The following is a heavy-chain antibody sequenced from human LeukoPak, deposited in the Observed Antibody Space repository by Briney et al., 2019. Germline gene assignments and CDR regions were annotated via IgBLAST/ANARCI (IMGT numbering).Heavy chain of an antibody. D-gene: IGHD3-10*01. Sequence: ASVKVSCKVSGYTLTELSMHWVRQAPGKGLGWMGGFDLEDGETINSQMFQGRVRMTEDTSTDTDYLELSSLRLEDTDMAYYSVHAFDIWGQGRMVTASS. CDR3: SVHAFDI. CDR1: GYTLTELS. V-gene: IGHV1-24*01. J-gene: IGHJ3*02. CDR2: FDLEDGET.